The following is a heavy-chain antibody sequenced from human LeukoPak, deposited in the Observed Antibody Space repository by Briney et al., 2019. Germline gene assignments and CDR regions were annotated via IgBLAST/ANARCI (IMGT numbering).Heavy chain of an antibody. CDR2: ITWNSGGI. J-gene: IGHJ4*02. D-gene: IGHD6-13*01. CDR1: GFTFDDYA. CDR3: AKALGRTGAAGRYFDY. V-gene: IGHV3-9*01. Sequence: PGRSLRLSCAASGFTFDDYAMPWVRQVPGKGLEWVSGITWNSGGIGYADSVKGRFTISRDNAKNSLYLQMNSLRNEDTALYLCAKALGRTGAAGRYFDYWGQGTLVTVSS.